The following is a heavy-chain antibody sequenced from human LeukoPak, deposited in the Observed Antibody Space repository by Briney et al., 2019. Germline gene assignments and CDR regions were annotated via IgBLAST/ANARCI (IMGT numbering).Heavy chain of an antibody. J-gene: IGHJ4*02. CDR2: VHYSVDT. CDR1: GDSITSTSYY. D-gene: IGHD6-13*01. V-gene: IGHV4-39*01. Sequence: PSETLSLTCTVSGDSITSTSYYWGWIRQPPGKGLEWIGCVHYSVDTYYNPSVKSRVTISVDTSKNQISLKLTSVTAADTAVYYCARLTALGTANDYWGQGTLVTVSS. CDR3: ARLTALGTANDY.